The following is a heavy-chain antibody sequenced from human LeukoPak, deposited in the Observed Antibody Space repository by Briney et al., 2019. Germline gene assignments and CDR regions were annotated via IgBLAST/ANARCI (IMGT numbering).Heavy chain of an antibody. CDR2: IKPDGSEK. D-gene: IGHD6-19*01. Sequence: PGGSLRLSCAASGFTFSGYSMTWVRQVPGRGLEWVANIKPDGSEKNYVNSVKGRSIISRDNGKDSLYLQMNSLRAEDTAVYYCARRYSSGIDYWGQGTLVTVSS. V-gene: IGHV3-7*01. CDR1: GFTFSGYS. CDR3: ARRYSSGIDY. J-gene: IGHJ4*02.